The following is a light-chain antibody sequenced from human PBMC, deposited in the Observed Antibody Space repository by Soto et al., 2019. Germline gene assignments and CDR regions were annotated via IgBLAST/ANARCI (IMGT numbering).Light chain of an antibody. CDR2: ASS. CDR1: QSVGTS. Sequence: DIVLTQSPATLSLSPGERASLSCRASQSVGTSLAWYQQRPGQAPRLLLSASSTRATGIPPRFSGSGTGTDFTLTISGIQPEDVAVYYCQQRVNWPPRDTFGQGTKLEIK. J-gene: IGKJ2*01. V-gene: IGKV3-11*01. CDR3: QQRVNWPPRDT.